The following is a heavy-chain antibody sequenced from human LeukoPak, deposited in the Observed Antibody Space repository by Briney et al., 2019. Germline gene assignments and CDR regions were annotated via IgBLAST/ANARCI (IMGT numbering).Heavy chain of an antibody. D-gene: IGHD2-15*01. Sequence: SVKVSWKASGYTFNSDGISWVRQAPGQGLEWMGWISAYNGNTNYAHKLQGRVTMTTDTSTSTAYMELRSLRSDDTAVYYCARELVVVAATGGADYWGQGTLVTVSS. CDR3: ARELVVVAATGGADY. J-gene: IGHJ4*02. V-gene: IGHV1-18*01. CDR1: GYTFNSDG. CDR2: ISAYNGNT.